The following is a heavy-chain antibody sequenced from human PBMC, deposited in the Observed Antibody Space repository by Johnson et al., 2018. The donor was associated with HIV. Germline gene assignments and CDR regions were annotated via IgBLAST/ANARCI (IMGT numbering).Heavy chain of an antibody. CDR3: SSDGWELLGVAAFDV. D-gene: IGHD1-26*01. CDR1: GFTFSNYA. Sequence: QVQLVESGGGVVQPGRSPRLSCTASGFTFSNYAMHWVRQAPGKGLEWVAVISYDGSNKYYADSVKGRFTISRDNSKNTLYLQMNSLRAEDTAVYYWSSDGWELLGVAAFDVWGQGTLVTVSS. CDR2: ISYDGSNK. J-gene: IGHJ3*01. V-gene: IGHV3-30-3*01.